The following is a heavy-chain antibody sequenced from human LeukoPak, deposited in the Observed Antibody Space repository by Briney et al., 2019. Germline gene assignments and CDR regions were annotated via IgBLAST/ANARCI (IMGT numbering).Heavy chain of an antibody. V-gene: IGHV4-59*08. CDR3: ARVRSSSWYDIDAFDI. Sequence: SETLSLTCTVSGGSISSYYWSWIRQPPGKGLEWIGYIYYSGSTNYNPSLKSRVTISVDTSKNQFSLKLSSVTAADTAVYYCARVRSSSWYDIDAFDIWGQGTMVTVSS. J-gene: IGHJ3*02. CDR2: IYYSGST. D-gene: IGHD6-13*01. CDR1: GGSISSYY.